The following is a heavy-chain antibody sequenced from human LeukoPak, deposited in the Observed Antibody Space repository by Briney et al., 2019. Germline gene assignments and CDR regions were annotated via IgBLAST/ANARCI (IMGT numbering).Heavy chain of an antibody. V-gene: IGHV3-21*01. J-gene: IGHJ4*02. Sequence: PGRTLRLSCEVSGFTFSSYSMNWVRQAPGKGLEWASSISSSSSYTYYVDSVKGRFTISRDNAKNSLYLQLNSLRAEDTAVYYCARGNSCSGGSCSYYFDYWGQGTLVTVSS. CDR2: ISSSSSYT. CDR3: ARGNSCSGGSCSYYFDY. D-gene: IGHD2-15*01. CDR1: GFTFSSYS.